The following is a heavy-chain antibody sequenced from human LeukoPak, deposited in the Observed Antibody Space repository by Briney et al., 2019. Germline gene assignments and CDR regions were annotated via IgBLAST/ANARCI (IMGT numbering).Heavy chain of an antibody. J-gene: IGHJ4*02. D-gene: IGHD6-13*01. CDR2: IYYTGGT. V-gene: IGHV4-39*01. CDR3: ARGPGAAGRATAYFDY. CDR1: GGSVTSSSYY. Sequence: SETLSLTCSVSGGSVTSSSYYWGWIRQSPEKGLEWIGSIYYTGGTFYSPSLKSRVTMSIDTSKNQFSLKLSSVTAADTAVYYCARGPGAAGRATAYFDYWGQGTLVTVSS.